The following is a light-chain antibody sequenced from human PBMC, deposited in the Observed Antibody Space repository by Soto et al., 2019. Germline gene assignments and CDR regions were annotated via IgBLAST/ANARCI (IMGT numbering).Light chain of an antibody. CDR3: QSYDSSLSGSV. V-gene: IGLV1-40*01. CDR1: SSNIGASYH. Sequence: QSVLTQPPSVSGAPGQRVTISCTGSSSNIGASYHVHWYQQLPGTAPKHLIYGNSNRPSGVPDRFSGSKSGTSASLAITGLQAEDEADYYCQSYDSSLSGSVFGGGTKVTVL. J-gene: IGLJ3*02. CDR2: GNS.